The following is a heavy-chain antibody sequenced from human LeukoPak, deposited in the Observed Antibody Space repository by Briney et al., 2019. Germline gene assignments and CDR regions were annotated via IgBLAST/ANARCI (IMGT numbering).Heavy chain of an antibody. Sequence: GGSLRLSCAASGFTFSTYSMNWVRQASGKGLEWVSSISSSSSSIYYSDSVKGRFTVSRDNAKNSLYLQVNSLRDEDTAVYYCAGSLRGDGWYMYWGQGTLVTVSS. CDR1: GFTFSTYS. CDR3: AGSLRGDGWYMY. J-gene: IGHJ4*02. D-gene: IGHD6-19*01. V-gene: IGHV3-21*01. CDR2: ISSSSSSI.